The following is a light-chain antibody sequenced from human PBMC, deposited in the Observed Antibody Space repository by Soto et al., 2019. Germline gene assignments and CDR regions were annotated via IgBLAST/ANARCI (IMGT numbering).Light chain of an antibody. CDR1: QSLLHRNGYNY. J-gene: IGKJ2*02. V-gene: IGKV2-28*01. CDR3: MQALQTLGT. CDR2: MGS. Sequence: DLVMTQSPLSLPVTPGEPASISCRSSQSLLHRNGYNYLDWYLQKPGQSPQLLIYMGSNRASGVPDRFSGSGSGTDFTLKISRVEAEDVGVYYCMQALQTLGTFGQGTKLEIK.